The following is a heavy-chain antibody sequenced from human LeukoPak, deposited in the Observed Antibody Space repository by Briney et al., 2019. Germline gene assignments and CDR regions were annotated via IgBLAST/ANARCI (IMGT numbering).Heavy chain of an antibody. CDR1: GYTFTSYD. Sequence: ASVKVSCKASGYTFTSYDINWVRQATGQGLEWKGWMNPNSGNTGYAQKFQGRVTMTRNTSISTAYMELSSLRSEDTAVYYCARNTRRIWKSIDYWGQGTLDTVSS. J-gene: IGHJ4*02. CDR2: MNPNSGNT. V-gene: IGHV1-8*01. CDR3: ARNTRRIWKSIDY. D-gene: IGHD1-1*01.